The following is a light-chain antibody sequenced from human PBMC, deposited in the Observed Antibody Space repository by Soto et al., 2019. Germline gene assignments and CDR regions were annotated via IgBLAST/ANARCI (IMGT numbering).Light chain of an antibody. CDR2: GAS. V-gene: IGKV3-20*01. CDR1: QSVSSDY. J-gene: IGKJ3*01. CDR3: QHYDNTPPSVT. Sequence: EIVLTQSPYTLSLSPGERATLSFRASQSVSSDYLVWYQQKPGQAPRLLIYGASRRATGIPDRFSGGGSGTDFILTISRLEPEDFAVYYCQHYDNTPPSVTFGPGTKVDIK.